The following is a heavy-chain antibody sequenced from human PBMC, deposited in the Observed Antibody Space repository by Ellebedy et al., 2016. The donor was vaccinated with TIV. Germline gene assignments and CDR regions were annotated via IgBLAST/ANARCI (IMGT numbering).Heavy chain of an antibody. J-gene: IGHJ4*02. CDR3: ARYYSDSSDYFRYNDY. D-gene: IGHD3-22*01. CDR2: ISVYNGDT. V-gene: IGHV1-18*04. Sequence: AASVKVSCKASSYTFTSSGLSWGRQAHGQGLEWVGYISVYNGDTHYTQKFQVRVTMTTDTSTSTAYMELRSLRSDDTAVYYCARYYSDSSDYFRYNDYWGQGTLVTVSS. CDR1: SYTFTSSG.